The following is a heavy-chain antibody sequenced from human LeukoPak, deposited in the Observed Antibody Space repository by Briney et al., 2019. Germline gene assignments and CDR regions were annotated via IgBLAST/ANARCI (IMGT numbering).Heavy chain of an antibody. CDR1: GYTFPSYG. CDR3: ARDYVWGSYRPTHDAFDI. V-gene: IGHV1-18*01. J-gene: IGHJ3*02. Sequence: ASVKVSCKASGYTFPSYGISWVRQAPGQGLAWMGWVSAYNGNTNYAQKLQGRVTMTTDTSTSTAYMELRSLRSDDTAVYYCARDYVWGSYRPTHDAFDIWGQGTMVTVSS. CDR2: VSAYNGNT. D-gene: IGHD3-16*02.